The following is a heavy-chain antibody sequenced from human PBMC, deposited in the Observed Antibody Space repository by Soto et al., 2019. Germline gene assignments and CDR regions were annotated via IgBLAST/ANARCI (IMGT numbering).Heavy chain of an antibody. V-gene: IGHV1-69*01. CDR1: GGTFSSYA. CDR2: IIPISGTA. CDR3: ARSQGSSNSLEIYYYYYYGMDV. J-gene: IGHJ6*02. D-gene: IGHD2-2*01. Sequence: QVQLVQSGAEVKKPGSSVKVSCKASGGTFSSYAISWVRQAPGQGLEWMGGIIPISGTANYAQKFQGRVTITADESTSTAYMEPSRLRSEDTAVYSCARSQGSSNSLEIYYYYYYGMDVWGQGTTVTVSS.